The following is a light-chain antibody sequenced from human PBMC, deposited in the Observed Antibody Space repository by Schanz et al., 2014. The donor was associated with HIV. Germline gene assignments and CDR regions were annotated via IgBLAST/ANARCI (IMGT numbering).Light chain of an antibody. CDR1: SSDVGDYNY. CDR2: EVS. Sequence: QSALTQPPSASGSPGQSVTISCTGTSSDVGDYNYVSWYQQHPGTAPKIMIYEVSKRPSGVPDRFSGSKSGNSASLTVSGLQTEDEAEYYCSSYTGTSNLSVLFGGGTKLTVL. J-gene: IGLJ2*01. V-gene: IGLV2-8*01. CDR3: SSYTGTSNLSVL.